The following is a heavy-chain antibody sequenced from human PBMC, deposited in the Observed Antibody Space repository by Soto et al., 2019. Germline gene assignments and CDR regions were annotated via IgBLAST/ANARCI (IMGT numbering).Heavy chain of an antibody. CDR3: GSGRNYIWTF. V-gene: IGHV4-34*01. CDR2: VNYSGGRA. D-gene: IGHD4-4*01. CDR1: GESLNTYF. Sequence: SETLSLTCAAYGESLNTYFWTWFRQPPGKGLEWIGEVNYSGGRAIYNPSLLSRVTISRDMSKDQFSLRLTSVTAEDTAVYYCGSGRNYIWTFGGQGSLVTVSS. J-gene: IGHJ4*02.